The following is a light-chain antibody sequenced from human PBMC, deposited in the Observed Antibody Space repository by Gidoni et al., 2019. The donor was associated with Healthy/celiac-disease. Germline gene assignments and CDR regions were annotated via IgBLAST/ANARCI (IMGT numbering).Light chain of an antibody. Sequence: DIQMTQSPSSLSASVGDRVTSTCRASQSSSSYLNWYQQKPGKAPKLLISAASSLQSGVPSRFSGSGSGTDFTLTISSLQPEDFAPYYCQPSYSTLLTFAQGTRLEIK. CDR1: QSSSSY. CDR3: QPSYSTLLT. V-gene: IGKV1-39*01. J-gene: IGKJ5*01. CDR2: AAS.